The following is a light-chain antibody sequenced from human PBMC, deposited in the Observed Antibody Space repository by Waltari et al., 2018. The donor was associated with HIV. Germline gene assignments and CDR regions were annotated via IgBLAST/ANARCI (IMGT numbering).Light chain of an antibody. Sequence: QSVLTKPPSASGTPGQRVTISCSGSSPNIGRNYVYWYQQLPGTAPKLLIYTNNQRPSGVPDRFSGSKSGTSASLAISGLRSEDEADYYCAAWDGSLSVVVFGGGTKLTVL. CDR2: TNN. J-gene: IGLJ2*01. CDR1: SPNIGRNY. CDR3: AAWDGSLSVVV. V-gene: IGLV1-47*01.